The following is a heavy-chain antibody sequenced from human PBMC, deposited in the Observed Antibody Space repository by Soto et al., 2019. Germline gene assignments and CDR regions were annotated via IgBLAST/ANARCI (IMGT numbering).Heavy chain of an antibody. D-gene: IGHD3-10*01. V-gene: IGHV3-64*01. CDR1: GFTFSSYA. CDR3: ARRGYGLYFDY. J-gene: IGHJ4*02. Sequence: EVQLVESGGGLVQPGGSLRLSCAASGFTFSSYAMHWVRRAPGKGLEYVSVISGNGDSTYYANSVKGRFTISRDNSKNTLYLQMGSLRAEDMAVYYCARRGYGLYFDYWGQGTLVTASS. CDR2: ISGNGDST.